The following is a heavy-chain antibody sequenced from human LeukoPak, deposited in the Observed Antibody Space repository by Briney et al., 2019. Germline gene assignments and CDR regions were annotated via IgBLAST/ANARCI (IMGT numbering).Heavy chain of an antibody. Sequence: PSQTLSLTCTDSGGSISSGGYYWSWIRQPPGKGLEWIGYIYHSGSTYYNPSLKSRVTISVDRSKDQFSLKLSSVTAADTAVYYCARGGGIAAAGSTFDYWGRGTLVTVSS. CDR3: ARGGGIAAAGSTFDY. V-gene: IGHV4-30-2*01. CDR1: GGSISSGGYY. D-gene: IGHD6-13*01. J-gene: IGHJ4*02. CDR2: IYHSGST.